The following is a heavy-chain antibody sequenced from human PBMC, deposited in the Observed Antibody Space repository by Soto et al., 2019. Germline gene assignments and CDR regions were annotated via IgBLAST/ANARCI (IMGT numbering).Heavy chain of an antibody. V-gene: IGHV3-30*18. CDR1: GFTFSSYG. Sequence: QVQLVESGGGVVQPGRSLRLSCAASGFTFSSYGMHWVRQAPGKGLEWVAVISYDGSNKYYADSVKGRFTISRDNSKNTLYLQMNSLRAEDTAVYYCAKDREXXPHRGMDVWGQGTTVTVSS. CDR2: ISYDGSNK. J-gene: IGHJ6*02. CDR3: AKDREXXPHRGMDV.